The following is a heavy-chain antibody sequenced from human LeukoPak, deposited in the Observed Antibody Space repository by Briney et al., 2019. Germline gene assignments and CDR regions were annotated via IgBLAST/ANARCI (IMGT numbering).Heavy chain of an antibody. CDR3: ASAVVAADY. V-gene: IGHV3-23*01. J-gene: IGHJ4*02. CDR2: ISGSGGST. CDR1: GFTFSSYG. Sequence: GGSLRLSCAASGFTFSSYGMSWVRQAPGKGLEWVSAISGSGGSTYYADSVKGRFTISRDNAKNSLYLQMNSLRAEDTAVYYCASAVVAADYWGQGTLVTVSS. D-gene: IGHD2-15*01.